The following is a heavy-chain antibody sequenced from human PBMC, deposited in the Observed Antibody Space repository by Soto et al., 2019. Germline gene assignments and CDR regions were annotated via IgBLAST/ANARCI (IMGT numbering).Heavy chain of an antibody. D-gene: IGHD2-2*01. CDR3: ATDPLVVVPGAASNWFDP. J-gene: IGHJ5*02. CDR1: GGTFSSYA. V-gene: IGHV1-69*06. CDR2: IIPVFGTT. Sequence: QVQLVQSGAEVKKPGSSVKVACKASGGTFSSYAVSWVRQAPGQGLEWMGRIIPVFGTTNYAQKLQGRVTLTADKSTSTAYMELSSLRSEVTAVYYCATDPLVVVPGAASNWFDPWGQGTLVIVSS.